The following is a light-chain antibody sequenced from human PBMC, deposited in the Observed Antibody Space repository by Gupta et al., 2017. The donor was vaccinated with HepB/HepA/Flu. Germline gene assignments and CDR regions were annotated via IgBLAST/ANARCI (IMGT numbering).Light chain of an antibody. Sequence: SYDLTQPRSVSVSPGQTATIARSVVELGDKFASWYQQKTGQSPVLVIYRDSKRPSGIPQRLSGSNSGDTATLTIRGTKGREGAEYYSQGWESRAAVVFGGGAKLTVL. J-gene: IGLJ3*02. CDR3: QGWESRAAVV. CDR2: RDS. V-gene: IGLV3-1*01. CDR1: ELGDKF.